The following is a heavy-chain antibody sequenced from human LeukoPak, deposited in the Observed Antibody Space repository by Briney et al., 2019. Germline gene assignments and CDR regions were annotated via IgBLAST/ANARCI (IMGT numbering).Heavy chain of an antibody. V-gene: IGHV3-11*01. J-gene: IGHJ4*02. CDR3: AKRGFGSGSLKAAEDY. Sequence: PGGSLRLSCTASGFTFSDYYMSWIRQAPGRGLEWLSYVSQSGSTIYYADSVKGRFTISRDNSKNTLYLQMNSLRAEDTAVYYCAKRGFGSGSLKAAEDYWGQGTLVTVSS. D-gene: IGHD3-10*01. CDR1: GFTFSDYY. CDR2: VSQSGSTI.